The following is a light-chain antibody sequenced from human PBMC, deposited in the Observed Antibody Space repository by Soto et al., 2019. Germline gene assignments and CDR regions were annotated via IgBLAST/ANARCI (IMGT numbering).Light chain of an antibody. CDR2: EAS. J-gene: IGKJ1*01. CDR3: QKYNRTPRT. Sequence: DIQMTQSPSSLSASVGDRVTITCRASQDISDHLAWYQHKPGKVPKLLIYEASTLQSGVPSRFSGGGSGTDFTLTISSLQTEDVATYYCQKYNRTPRTFGQGTKVELK. CDR1: QDISDH. V-gene: IGKV1-27*01.